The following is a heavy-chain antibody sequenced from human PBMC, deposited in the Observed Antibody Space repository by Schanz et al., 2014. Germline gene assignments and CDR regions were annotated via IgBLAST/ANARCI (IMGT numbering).Heavy chain of an antibody. CDR1: GYTFTSYY. CDR3: ARDVPINDY. D-gene: IGHD2-2*01. CDR2: INPSGGST. V-gene: IGHV1-46*01. J-gene: IGHJ4*02. Sequence: QVQLVQSGAEVKKPGASVKVSCKASGYTFTSYYMHWVRQAPGQGLEWMGIINPSGGSTSYAQKFQDRVTVTRDTSTSTSYMELRSLTSDDTAVYYCARDVPINDYWGQGTPVTVSS.